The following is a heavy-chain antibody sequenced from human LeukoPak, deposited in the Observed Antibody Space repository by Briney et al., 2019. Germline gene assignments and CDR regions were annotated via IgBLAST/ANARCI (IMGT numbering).Heavy chain of an antibody. Sequence: ASVKVSCKASGYTFTSYDINWVRQAPGQGLEWMGWMNPNSGNTGYAQKFQGRVTMTRNTSISTAYMELSSLRSEDTAVYYCARVAYRSRSGSYYFYYWGQGTLVTVSS. CDR3: ARVAYRSRSGSYYFYY. V-gene: IGHV1-8*01. CDR2: MNPNSGNT. D-gene: IGHD3-10*01. J-gene: IGHJ4*02. CDR1: GYTFTSYD.